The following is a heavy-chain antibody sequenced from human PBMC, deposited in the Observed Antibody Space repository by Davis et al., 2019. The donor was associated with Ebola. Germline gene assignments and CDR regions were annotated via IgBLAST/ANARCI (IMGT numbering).Heavy chain of an antibody. CDR2: ISGSGGST. CDR1: VITFSSYA. D-gene: IGHD3-3*01. CDR3: AKSGLSFGVVKYHYGMDV. J-gene: IGHJ6*04. V-gene: IGHV3-23*01. Sequence: GESLKISCTASVITFSSYAMTWVRQAPGKGLEWVSAISGSGGSTYYADSVKGLFTISRDNSKKTLYLQMNSLRAEDTAVYYCAKSGLSFGVVKYHYGMDVWGKGTTVTVSS.